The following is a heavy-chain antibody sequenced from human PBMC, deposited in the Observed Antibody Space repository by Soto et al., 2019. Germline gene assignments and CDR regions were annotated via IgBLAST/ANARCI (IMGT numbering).Heavy chain of an antibody. CDR3: ARDSSGRSYYYYGMDL. J-gene: IGHJ6*02. V-gene: IGHV1-18*01. D-gene: IGHD3-22*01. Sequence: ASVKVSCKASGYTFTSYGISWVRQAPGQGLEWMGWISAYNGNTNYAQKLQGRVTMTTDTSTSTAYMELRSLRSDDTAVYYCARDSSGRSYYYYGMDLWGQGTTVTVSS. CDR1: GYTFTSYG. CDR2: ISAYNGNT.